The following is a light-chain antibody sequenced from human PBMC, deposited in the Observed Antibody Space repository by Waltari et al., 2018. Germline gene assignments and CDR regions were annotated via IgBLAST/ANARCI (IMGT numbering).Light chain of an antibody. Sequence: QSVLTQPSSVSAAPGQRVTISCPGGSSNIGNNYVSWYRQFPGTAPKLLIYEDSERPSGIPCRFSGSKSGTSATLDITGLQAGDEADYYCGTWDSSLSGAVFGGGTHLTVL. V-gene: IGLV1-51*02. CDR1: SSNIGNNY. CDR3: GTWDSSLSGAV. CDR2: EDS. J-gene: IGLJ7*01.